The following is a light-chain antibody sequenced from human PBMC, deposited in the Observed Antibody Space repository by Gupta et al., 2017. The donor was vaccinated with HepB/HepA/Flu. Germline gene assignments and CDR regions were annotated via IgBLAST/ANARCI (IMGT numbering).Light chain of an antibody. CDR1: RSNIGSNT. CDR2: TDN. V-gene: IGLV1-44*01. J-gene: IGLJ3*02. CDR3: AAWDDRLSGWV. Sequence: QSVLTKPHSASGTPGQRVTISCSGSRSNIGSNTVNWYQQLPGTAPKLLIYTDNQRPSGVPDRFSGSKSGTSASLAISGLQSEDEADYYCAAWDDRLSGWVFGGGTKLTVL.